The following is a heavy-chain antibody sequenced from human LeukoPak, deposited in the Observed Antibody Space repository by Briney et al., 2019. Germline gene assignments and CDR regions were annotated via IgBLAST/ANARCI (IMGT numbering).Heavy chain of an antibody. CDR1: GFTFSSYA. CDR2: ISGSGGST. Sequence: GGSLRLSCAASGFTFSSYAMSWVRQAPGKGLEWVSAISGSGGSTYYADSVKGRFTISRDNSKNTLYLQMNRLRAEDTAVYYCAKGQLVRGEFDYWGQGTLVTVSS. D-gene: IGHD6-6*01. V-gene: IGHV3-23*01. CDR3: AKGQLVRGEFDY. J-gene: IGHJ4*02.